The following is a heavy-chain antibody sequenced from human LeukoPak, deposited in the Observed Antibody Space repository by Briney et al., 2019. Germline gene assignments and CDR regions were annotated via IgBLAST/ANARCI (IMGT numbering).Heavy chain of an antibody. D-gene: IGHD4-17*01. V-gene: IGHV1-46*01. Sequence: ASVKVSCKASGYTFTSYYMHWVRQAPGQGLEWVGIINPSGGSTSYAQKFQGRVTMTRDTSTSTVYMELSSLRSEDTAVYYCARDRRNYGDYGSAFDIWGQGTMVTVSS. CDR1: GYTFTSYY. CDR2: INPSGGST. J-gene: IGHJ3*02. CDR3: ARDRRNYGDYGSAFDI.